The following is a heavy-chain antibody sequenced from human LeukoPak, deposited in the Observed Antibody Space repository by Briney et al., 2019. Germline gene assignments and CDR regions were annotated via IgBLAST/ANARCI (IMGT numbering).Heavy chain of an antibody. CDR3: AITPLYYDSSGHDLGI. V-gene: IGHV1-24*01. CDR1: GYTLTELS. Sequence: ASVKVSCKVSGYTLTELSMHWVRQAPGKGLEWMGGFDPEDGETIYAQKFQGRVTMTEDTSTDTAYMELSSLRSEDTAVYYCAITPLYYDSSGHDLGIWGQGTMVTVSS. J-gene: IGHJ3*02. CDR2: FDPEDGET. D-gene: IGHD3-22*01.